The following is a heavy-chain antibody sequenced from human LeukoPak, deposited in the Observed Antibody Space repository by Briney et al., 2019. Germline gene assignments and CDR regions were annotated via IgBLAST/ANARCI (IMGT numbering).Heavy chain of an antibody. CDR3: ARAEPLLRFLEWSSFFDY. V-gene: IGHV4-39*07. CDR1: GGSISSSSYY. J-gene: IGHJ4*02. D-gene: IGHD3-3*01. CDR2: IYYSGST. Sequence: SETLSLTCTVSGGSISSSSYYWGWIRQPPGKGLEWIGSIYYSGSTYYNPSLKSRVTISVDTSKNQFSLKLSSVTAADTAVYYCARAEPLLRFLEWSSFFDYWGQGTLVTVSS.